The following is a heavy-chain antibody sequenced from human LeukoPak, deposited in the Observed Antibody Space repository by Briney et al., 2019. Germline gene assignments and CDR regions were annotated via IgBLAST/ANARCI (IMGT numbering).Heavy chain of an antibody. J-gene: IGHJ4*02. D-gene: IGHD1-26*01. CDR1: GFTFSSYW. V-gene: IGHV3-74*01. CDR2: INGDGRST. CDR3: ATVGMGATIGY. Sequence: QTGGSLRLSCAASGFTFSSYWMHWVRQAPGKGLVWVSRINGDGRSTNYADSVKGRFTISRDNAQNTLYLQMNSLRVEDTAVYYCATVGMGATIGYWGQGTLVTVSS.